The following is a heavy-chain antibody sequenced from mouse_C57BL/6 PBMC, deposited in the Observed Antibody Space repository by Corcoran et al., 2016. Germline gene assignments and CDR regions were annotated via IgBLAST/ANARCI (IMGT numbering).Heavy chain of an antibody. CDR1: GYTFTDYY. Sequence: EVQLQQSGPELVKPGASVKISCKASGYTFTDYYMNWVKQSHGKSLEWIGDINPNNGGTSYNQKFKGKATLTVDKSSSTAYMELRSLTSEDSAVYYCARELYYGSSYYAMDYWGQGTSVTVSS. CDR3: ARELYYGSSYYAMDY. J-gene: IGHJ4*01. V-gene: IGHV1-26*01. CDR2: INPNNGGT. D-gene: IGHD1-1*01.